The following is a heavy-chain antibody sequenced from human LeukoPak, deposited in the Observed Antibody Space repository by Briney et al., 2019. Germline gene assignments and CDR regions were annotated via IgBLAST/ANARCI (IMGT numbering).Heavy chain of an antibody. CDR3: AGGYSSSWYSRGFDY. D-gene: IGHD6-13*01. V-gene: IGHV4-34*01. J-gene: IGHJ4*02. CDR2: INHSGST. Sequence: SETLSLTCAVYGGSFSGYYWSWIRQPPGKGLEWIGEINHSGSTNYNPSLKSRVTISVDTSKNQFSLKLSSVTAADTAVYYCAGGYSSSWYSRGFDYWGQGTLVTVSS. CDR1: GGSFSGYY.